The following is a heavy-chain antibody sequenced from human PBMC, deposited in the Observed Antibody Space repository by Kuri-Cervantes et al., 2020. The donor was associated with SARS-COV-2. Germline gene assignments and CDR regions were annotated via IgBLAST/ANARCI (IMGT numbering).Heavy chain of an antibody. D-gene: IGHD1-26*01. Sequence: GGSLRLSCAVSGFPFSDYAMSWVRQAPGKGLEWVSGIGGSGGNTYYADSVKGRFTISRDNSKNTLYLQMNSLRAEDTAVYYCTKGMWELLPWGYYFDSWGQGTLVTVSS. CDR1: GFPFSDYA. CDR2: IGGSGGNT. V-gene: IGHV3-23*01. J-gene: IGHJ4*02. CDR3: TKGMWELLPWGYYFDS.